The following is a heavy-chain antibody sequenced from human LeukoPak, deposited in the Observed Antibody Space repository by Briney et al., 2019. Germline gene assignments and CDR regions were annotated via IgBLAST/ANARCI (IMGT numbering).Heavy chain of an antibody. CDR2: IYYSGST. J-gene: IGHJ4*02. CDR3: ARVKPDYYGSGSYYNEGFDY. D-gene: IGHD3-10*01. V-gene: IGHV4-59*01. Sequence: SETLSLTCTVSGGSISSYYWSWIRQPPGKGPEWIGYIYYSGSTNYNPSLKSRVTISVDTSKNQFSLKLSSVTAADTAVYYCARVKPDYYGSGSYYNEGFDYWGQGTLVTVSS. CDR1: GGSISSYY.